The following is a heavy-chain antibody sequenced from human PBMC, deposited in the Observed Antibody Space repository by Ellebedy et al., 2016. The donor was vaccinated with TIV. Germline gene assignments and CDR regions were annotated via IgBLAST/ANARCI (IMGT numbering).Heavy chain of an antibody. Sequence: SETLSLXXTVSGGSMRGTFHYWSSIRHPAGKGLEWLGPISSAGTTYYNPSLDSRATMSLDTSRNDFFLSLASVTAADTAVYFCARQSPLTGAYDFWGKGSLVAVSS. CDR3: ARQSPLTGAYDF. D-gene: IGHD1-20*01. CDR2: ISSAGTT. V-gene: IGHV4-61*02. CDR1: GGSMRGTFHY. J-gene: IGHJ4*02.